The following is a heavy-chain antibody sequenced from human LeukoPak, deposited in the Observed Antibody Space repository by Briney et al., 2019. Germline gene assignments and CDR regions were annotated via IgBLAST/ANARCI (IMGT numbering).Heavy chain of an antibody. V-gene: IGHV3-23*01. D-gene: IGHD3-3*01. CDR2: ISGSGGRT. CDR3: AKVTYYDFWSGYYWWFDP. CDR1: GFTFSSYG. Sequence: PGGTLRLSCAASGFTFSSYGMSWVRQAPGKGLEWVSAISGSGGRTYYADSVKGRVTISRDNSKNTLYLQMNSLRAEDTAVYYCAKVTYYDFWSGYYWWFDPWGQGTLVTVSS. J-gene: IGHJ5*02.